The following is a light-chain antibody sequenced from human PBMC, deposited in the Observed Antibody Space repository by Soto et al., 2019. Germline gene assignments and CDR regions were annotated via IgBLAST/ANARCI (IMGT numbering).Light chain of an antibody. Sequence: DIPMTQSLSTLSASVGDRVTNPCGARQSITNWLAWYQQKLGKAHNLLIYKASKLESGVPTRFSDSGSGTEFTLAISGLQRDDFATYYCQQYETYYPFGQGTQLPLK. CDR2: KAS. CDR3: QQYETYYP. V-gene: IGKV1-5*03. J-gene: IGKJ2*01. CDR1: QSITNW.